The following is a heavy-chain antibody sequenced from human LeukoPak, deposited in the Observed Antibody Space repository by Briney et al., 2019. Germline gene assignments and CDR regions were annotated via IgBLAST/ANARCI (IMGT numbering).Heavy chain of an antibody. CDR3: ARSLVGYLSYFDY. J-gene: IGHJ4*02. CDR1: GGSISSSSYY. CDR2: IYYSGST. D-gene: IGHD2-21*01. V-gene: IGHV4-39*01. Sequence: PSETLSLTCTVSGGSISSSSYYWGWLRQSPGKGLEWIGNIYYSGSTSYNPSLKSRVTISIDTSKNQFSLKLSSVTAADTAVYYCARSLVGYLSYFDYWGQGTLVTVSS.